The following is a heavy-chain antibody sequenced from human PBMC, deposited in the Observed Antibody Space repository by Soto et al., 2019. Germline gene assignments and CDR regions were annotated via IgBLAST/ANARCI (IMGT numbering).Heavy chain of an antibody. D-gene: IGHD1-1*01. CDR2: ISGSGGST. Sequence: PGGSLRLSCAASGFTFSSYAMSWVRQAPGKGLEWVSAISGSGGSTYYADSVKGRFTISRDNSKNALYLQMNSLRAEDTAVYYCAKFCRRNWLYPQNAFDIWGQGTMVTVSS. V-gene: IGHV3-23*01. CDR3: AKFCRRNWLYPQNAFDI. J-gene: IGHJ3*02. CDR1: GFTFSSYA.